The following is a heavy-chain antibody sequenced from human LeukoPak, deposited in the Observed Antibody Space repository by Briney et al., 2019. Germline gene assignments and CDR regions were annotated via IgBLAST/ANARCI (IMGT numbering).Heavy chain of an antibody. CDR3: TYGSSGYSFDY. J-gene: IGHJ4*02. CDR1: GFTVSSNY. V-gene: IGHV3-53*01. D-gene: IGHD3-22*01. Sequence: GGSLRLSCVASGFTVSSNYMSWVRQAPGKGLEWVSVIYSGGSTYYADSVKGRFTISRDNSKNTLYLQMNSLRAEDTAVYYCTYGSSGYSFDYWGQGTLVTVSS. CDR2: IYSGGST.